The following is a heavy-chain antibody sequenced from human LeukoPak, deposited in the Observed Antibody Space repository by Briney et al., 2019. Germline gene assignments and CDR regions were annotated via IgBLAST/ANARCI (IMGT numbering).Heavy chain of an antibody. Sequence: PGGSLTLSRAASGFTFSDSNMNWVRQAPGKGLEWVSSISSGSGYIYYADSVKGRFTIPRDNAKNSLYLQMNSLTAEDTAVYYCARAPTPFYCNRTACYTPFFDYWGQGALITVSS. CDR3: ARAPTPFYCNRTACYTPFFDY. J-gene: IGHJ4*02. CDR2: ISSGSGYI. CDR1: GFTFSDSN. V-gene: IGHV3-21*01. D-gene: IGHD2-2*02.